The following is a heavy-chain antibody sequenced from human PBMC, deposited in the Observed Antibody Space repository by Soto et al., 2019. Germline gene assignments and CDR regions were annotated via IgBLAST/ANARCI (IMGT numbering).Heavy chain of an antibody. CDR1: GGSISSGGYY. D-gene: IGHD3-10*01. J-gene: IGHJ4*02. Sequence: PSETLSLTCTVSGGSISSGGYYWSWIRQHPGKGLEWIGYIYYSGSTYYNPSLKSRVTISVDTSKNQFSLKLSSVTAADTAVYYCARGPRVVMVRGVTHLDYWGQGTRGTVS. CDR2: IYYSGST. V-gene: IGHV4-31*03. CDR3: ARGPRVVMVRGVTHLDY.